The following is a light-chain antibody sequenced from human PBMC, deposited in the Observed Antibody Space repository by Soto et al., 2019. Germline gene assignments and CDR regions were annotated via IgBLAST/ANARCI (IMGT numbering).Light chain of an antibody. Sequence: DIQRTQSPSSLSSSVGDRVTITCQASQDISRYLNWYKHKPGKAPKLLIYDASNLETRVPSRFSGSGSGTDFTFTISSLKPEDFSTYYCQQSYSTPPTFGQGTKVDIK. CDR1: QDISRY. CDR2: DAS. J-gene: IGKJ1*01. CDR3: QQSYSTPPT. V-gene: IGKV1-33*01.